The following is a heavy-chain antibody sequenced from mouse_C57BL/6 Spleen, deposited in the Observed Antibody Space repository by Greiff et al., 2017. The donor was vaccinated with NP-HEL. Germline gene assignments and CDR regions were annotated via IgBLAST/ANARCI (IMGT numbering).Heavy chain of an antibody. CDR1: GFTFSSYG. D-gene: IGHD1-1*01. CDR2: ISSGGSYT. CDR3: ARHYGSSVWYFDV. J-gene: IGHJ1*03. Sequence: EVKLVESGGDLVKPGGSLKLSCAASGFTFSSYGMSWVRQTPDKRLEWVATISSGGSYTYYPDSVKGRFTISRDNAKNTLYLQMSSLKSEDTAMYYCARHYGSSVWYFDVWGTGTTVTVSS. V-gene: IGHV5-6*01.